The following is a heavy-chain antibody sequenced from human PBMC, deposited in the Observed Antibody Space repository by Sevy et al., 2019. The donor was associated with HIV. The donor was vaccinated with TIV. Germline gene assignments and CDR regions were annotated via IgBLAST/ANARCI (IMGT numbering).Heavy chain of an antibody. CDR3: AKNPKTWIQGYFDY. J-gene: IGHJ4*02. V-gene: IGHV3-30*02. D-gene: IGHD5-18*01. CDR2: IRYDGSNK. Sequence: GGSLRLSCAASGFTFSSYGMHWVRQAPGKGLEWVAFIRYDGSNKYYAYSVKGRFTISRDNSKNTLYLQMNSLRAEDTAVYYCAKNPKTWIQGYFDYWGQGTLVTVSS. CDR1: GFTFSSYG.